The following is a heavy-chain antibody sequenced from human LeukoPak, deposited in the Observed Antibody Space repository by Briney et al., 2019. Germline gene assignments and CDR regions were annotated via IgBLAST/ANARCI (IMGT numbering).Heavy chain of an antibody. Sequence: SETLSLTCAVDGGSFSGYYWSWIRQPLGKGLEWIGEINHSGSTNYNPSLKSRVTISVDTSKNQFSLKLSSVTAADTAVYYCARRRRIVGATPGAFDIWGQGTMVTVSS. V-gene: IGHV4-34*01. J-gene: IGHJ3*02. CDR1: GGSFSGYY. CDR2: INHSGST. D-gene: IGHD1-26*01. CDR3: ARRRRIVGATPGAFDI.